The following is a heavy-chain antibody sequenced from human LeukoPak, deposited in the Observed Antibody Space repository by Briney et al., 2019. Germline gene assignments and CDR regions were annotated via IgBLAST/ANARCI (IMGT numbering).Heavy chain of an antibody. D-gene: IGHD6-19*01. CDR1: GYTFTGYY. CDR3: ARPQWLTPDAFDI. V-gene: IGHV1-2*02. CDR2: INPNSGGT. Sequence: ASVKVSCKASGYTFTGYYMHWVRQAPGQGLEWMGWINPNSGGTNYAQKFQGRVTMTRDTSISTAYMELSRLRSDDTAVYYCARPQWLTPDAFDIWGQGTMVTVSS. J-gene: IGHJ3*02.